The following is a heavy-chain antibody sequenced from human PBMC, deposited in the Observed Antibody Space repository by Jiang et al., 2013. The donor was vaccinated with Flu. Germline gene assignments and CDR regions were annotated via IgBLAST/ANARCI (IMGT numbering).Heavy chain of an antibody. J-gene: IGHJ6*02. CDR2: LLQWEH. Sequence: KPSRPCPHLHCLWWRPSVVTTGAGSGSPQEGTGVDWVYLLQWEHQLQPSLKSRVTISVDTSKNQFSLKLSSVTAADTAVYYCARGMIVVVPAAMRYYGMDVWGQGTTVTVSS. D-gene: IGHD2-2*01. CDR3: ARGMIVVVPAAMRYYGMDV. V-gene: IGHV4-59*01. CDR1: WRPSVVTT.